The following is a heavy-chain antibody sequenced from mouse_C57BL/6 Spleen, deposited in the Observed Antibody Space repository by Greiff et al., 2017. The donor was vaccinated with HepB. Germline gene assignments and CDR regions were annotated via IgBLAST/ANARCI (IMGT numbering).Heavy chain of an antibody. CDR3: TVIGVYFDY. CDR1: GYTFTDYE. J-gene: IGHJ2*01. Sequence: VKLMESGAELVRPGASVTLSCKASGYTFTDYEMHWVKQTPVHGLEWIGAIDPETGGTAYNQKFKGKAILTADKSSSTAYMELRSLTSEDSAVYYCTVIGVYFDYWGQGTTLTVSS. D-gene: IGHD3-1*01. CDR2: IDPETGGT. V-gene: IGHV1-15*01.